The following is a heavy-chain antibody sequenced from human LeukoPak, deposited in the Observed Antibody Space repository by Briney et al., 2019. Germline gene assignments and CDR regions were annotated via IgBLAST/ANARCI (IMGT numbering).Heavy chain of an antibody. CDR1: GGSISSYY. CDR3: AASYYYDTTFDS. V-gene: IGHV4-59*08. D-gene: IGHD3-22*01. Sequence: SETLSLTCTVSGGSISSYYWSWIRQPPGKGLEWIGYIFHTGRTNYNPSLKSRVTLSVDTSKTQFSLRLSSVTAADTAVYYCAASYYYDTTFDSWGQGTLVTVSS. J-gene: IGHJ4*02. CDR2: IFHTGRT.